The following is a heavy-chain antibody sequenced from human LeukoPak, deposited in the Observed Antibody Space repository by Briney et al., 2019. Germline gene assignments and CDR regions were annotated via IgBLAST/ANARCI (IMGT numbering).Heavy chain of an antibody. CDR3: ARRVYSYGSFDY. CDR1: SESFSGYF. Sequence: SETLSLTCAIYSESFSGYFWSWIRQPPGKGLEWIGSIYYSGSTYYNPSLKSRVTISVDTSKNQFSLKLSSVTAADTAVYYCARRVYSYGSFDYWGQGTLVTVSS. V-gene: IGHV4-34*01. CDR2: IYYSGST. J-gene: IGHJ4*02. D-gene: IGHD5-18*01.